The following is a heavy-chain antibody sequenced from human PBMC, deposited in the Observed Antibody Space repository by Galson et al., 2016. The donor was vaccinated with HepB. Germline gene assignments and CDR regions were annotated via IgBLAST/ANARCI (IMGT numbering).Heavy chain of an antibody. CDR2: TYYRSKWYV. J-gene: IGHJ6*02. CDR1: GDSVSGNSAT. D-gene: IGHD1-26*01. CDR3: ARGVGRRIEVGGPSYYYYGLDV. Sequence: CAISGDSVSGNSATWNWIRQSPSRGLEWLGRTYYRSKWYVDYAESMKSRIMINPDTSKNQIYLQMNYVTPEDSAVYYCARGVGRRIEVGGPSYYYYGLDVWGQGTTVTVSS. V-gene: IGHV6-1*01.